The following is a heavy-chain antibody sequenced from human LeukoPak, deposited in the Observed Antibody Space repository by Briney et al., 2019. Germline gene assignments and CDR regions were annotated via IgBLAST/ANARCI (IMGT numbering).Heavy chain of an antibody. CDR3: AKDLALIIVTDNGMDV. D-gene: IGHD2-21*02. Sequence: GGSLRLSCAASGFTFSSYAMTWVRQAPGKGLEWVSSIRGSGDSTYYADSVKGRFTISRDNSKSTLHLQMNSLRVEDTAVYYCAKDLALIIVTDNGMDVWGQGTTVTVS. V-gene: IGHV3-23*01. CDR1: GFTFSSYA. CDR2: IRGSGDST. J-gene: IGHJ6*02.